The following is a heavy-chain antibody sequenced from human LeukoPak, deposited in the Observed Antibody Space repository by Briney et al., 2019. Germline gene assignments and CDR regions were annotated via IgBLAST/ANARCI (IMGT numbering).Heavy chain of an antibody. D-gene: IGHD2-2*01. CDR1: GFTFSSYG. Sequence: GGTLRLSCAASGFTFSSYGMRWVRQAPGKGLEWVSAISGSGGSTYYADSVKGRFTISRDNSKNTLYLQMHSLRAEDTAVYYCAKGSLRVVPSATFDYWGQGTLVTVSS. V-gene: IGHV3-23*01. CDR3: AKGSLRVVPSATFDY. CDR2: ISGSGGST. J-gene: IGHJ4*02.